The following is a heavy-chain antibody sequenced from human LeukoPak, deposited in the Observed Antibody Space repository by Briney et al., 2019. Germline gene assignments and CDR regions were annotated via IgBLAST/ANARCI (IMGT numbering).Heavy chain of an antibody. V-gene: IGHV1-18*04. Sequence: ASVKVSCKASGYTFTRYDVSWVRQAPGQGLEWMGWISAYNGNTNYAQKFRGRVTMTTDTSTSTAYMELRSLRSDDTAVYYCARGNRYSSRWYEGFDYWGQGTLVTVSS. CDR2: ISAYNGNT. D-gene: IGHD6-13*01. J-gene: IGHJ4*02. CDR1: GYTFTRYD. CDR3: ARGNRYSSRWYEGFDY.